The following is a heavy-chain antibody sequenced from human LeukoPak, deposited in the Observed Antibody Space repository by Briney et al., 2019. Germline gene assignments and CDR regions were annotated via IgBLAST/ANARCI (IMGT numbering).Heavy chain of an antibody. J-gene: IGHJ5*02. Sequence: SETLSLTCTVSGGSISSGGYYWSWIRQHPGKALEWIGYIYYSGSTYYNPSLKSRVTISVDTSKNQFSLKLSSVTAADTAVYYCARAGTRRPFDPWGQGTLVTVSS. CDR2: IYYSGST. CDR1: GGSISSGGYY. CDR3: ARAGTRRPFDP. V-gene: IGHV4-31*03.